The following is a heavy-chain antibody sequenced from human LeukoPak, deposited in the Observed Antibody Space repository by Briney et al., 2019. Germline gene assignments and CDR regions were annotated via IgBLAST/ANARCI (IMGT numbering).Heavy chain of an antibody. V-gene: IGHV4-34*01. CDR1: GGSFSGYY. Sequence: SETLSLTCAVYGGSFSGYYLSWIRQPPGKGGEWMGEINQSGSANYKPSLKSGVTISVDTYKNQYSLKLSSVTAADTAVYYWARVQGDYYGVGATDYFDYWGQGTLVTVSS. CDR2: INQSGSA. J-gene: IGHJ4*02. D-gene: IGHD1-26*01. CDR3: ARVQGDYYGVGATDYFDY.